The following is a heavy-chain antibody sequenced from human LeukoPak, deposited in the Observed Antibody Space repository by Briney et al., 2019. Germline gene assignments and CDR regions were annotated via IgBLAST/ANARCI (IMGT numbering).Heavy chain of an antibody. V-gene: IGHV4-59*11. CDR2: VYDIGST. CDR1: GGSIGSHY. J-gene: IGHJ4*02. Sequence: SETLSLTCTVSGGSIGSHYWTWIRQTPGKGLEWIGYVYDIGSTKYNPSLKSRVTISVDTSKNQFSLRLCSVTAADTAVYYCARGGVLKSVDYWGQGTLVAVSS. CDR3: ARGGVLKSVDY. D-gene: IGHD3-16*01.